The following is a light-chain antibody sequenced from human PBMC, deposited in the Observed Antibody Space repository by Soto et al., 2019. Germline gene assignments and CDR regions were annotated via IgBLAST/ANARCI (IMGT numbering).Light chain of an antibody. J-gene: IGLJ1*01. V-gene: IGLV2-14*01. Sequence: QSVLNQPASVSGSPGQSITISCTGTSSDVGGFEYVSWYQHQPGKAPKLIIYDVTKRPSGVSNRFSGSKSGNTASLTISGIQAEDEGDYYCGSITRSSTSVFGTGTKVTVL. CDR3: GSITRSSTSV. CDR1: SSDVGGFEY. CDR2: DVT.